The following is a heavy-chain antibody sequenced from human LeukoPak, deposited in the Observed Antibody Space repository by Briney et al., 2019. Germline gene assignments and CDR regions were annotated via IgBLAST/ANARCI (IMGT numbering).Heavy chain of an antibody. V-gene: IGHV4-59*01. J-gene: IGHJ4*02. CDR3: ARETATGYFDY. CDR2: IYYSGST. Sequence: SETLSLTCTVSGGTITSYYWSWIRQPPGKGLEWIGDIYYSGSTNYNPSLKSRVTISADTSKNQFSLKLSSVTAADAAVYYCARETATGYFDYWGQGTLVTVSS. CDR1: GGTITSYY. D-gene: IGHD5-12*01.